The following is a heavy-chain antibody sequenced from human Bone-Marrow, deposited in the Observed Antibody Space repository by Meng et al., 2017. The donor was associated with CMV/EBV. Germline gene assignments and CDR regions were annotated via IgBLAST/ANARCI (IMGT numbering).Heavy chain of an antibody. D-gene: IGHD2-2*01. CDR1: GFTVSSNY. V-gene: IGHV3-66*02. Sequence: GESLKISCAASGFTVSSNYMSWVRQAPGKGLEWVSVIYSGGSTYYADSVKGRFTISRDNSKNTLYLQMNSLRAEDTAIYYCAKLGRDIVVAPTTSVDYWGQGTLVTVSS. J-gene: IGHJ4*02. CDR3: AKLGRDIVVAPTTSVDY. CDR2: IYSGGST.